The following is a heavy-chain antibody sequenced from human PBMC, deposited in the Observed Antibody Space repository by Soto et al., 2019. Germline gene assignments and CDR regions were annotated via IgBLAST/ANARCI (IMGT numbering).Heavy chain of an antibody. CDR3: AKDLYYYHSGLDDY. CDR2: ISNDGSNK. V-gene: IGHV3-30*18. J-gene: IGHJ4*02. Sequence: QVQLVEYGGGVVQPGRSLRLSCAASGFTFSSYAMHWVRQAPGKGLEWVAVISNDGSNKFYADSVKGRFTIARDNARNTLHLQMNTLRAEDTAVYYCAKDLYYYHSGLDDYWGQGTLVTVSS. D-gene: IGHD3-22*01. CDR1: GFTFSSYA.